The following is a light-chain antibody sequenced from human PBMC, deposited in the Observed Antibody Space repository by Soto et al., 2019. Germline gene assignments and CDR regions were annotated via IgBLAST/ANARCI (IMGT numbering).Light chain of an antibody. CDR2: GAS. CDR1: QSVSSN. Sequence: EIVMTQSPATLSVSPGERATLSCRASQSVSSNLAWYQQKPGQAPRLLIYGASTRPTGIPARFSGSGSGTEFTLTISSLQSEDFAVYYCQQYNNWPPGTFGGGTKVEIK. J-gene: IGKJ4*01. CDR3: QQYNNWPPGT. V-gene: IGKV3-15*01.